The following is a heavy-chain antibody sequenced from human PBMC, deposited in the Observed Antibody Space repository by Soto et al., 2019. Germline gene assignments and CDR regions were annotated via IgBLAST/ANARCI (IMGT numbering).Heavy chain of an antibody. CDR3: ATSLLLDGHNTIYWYFDL. V-gene: IGHV1-69*13. CDR2: IIPIFGTA. Sequence: SVKVSCKASGGTFSSYAISWVRQAPGQGLEWMGGIIPIFGTANYAQKFQGRVTITADESTSTAYMELSSLRSEDTAVYYCATSLLLDGHNTIYWYFDLWGRGTLVTVSS. D-gene: IGHD1-1*01. J-gene: IGHJ2*01. CDR1: GGTFSSYA.